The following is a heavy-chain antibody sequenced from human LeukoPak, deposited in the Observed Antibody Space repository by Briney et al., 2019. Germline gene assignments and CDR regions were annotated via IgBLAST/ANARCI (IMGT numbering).Heavy chain of an antibody. J-gene: IGHJ4*02. CDR1: GFTFSGYS. D-gene: IGHD5-18*01. CDR3: ARDGYSYGIDY. CDR2: FGTRSTSI. V-gene: IGHV3-21*01. Sequence: GGSLRLSCTASGFTFSGYSMNWIRQAPGKGLEWVSSFGTRSTSIYHAGSVKGRFAISRDNAKNSLYLQMNSLRAEDTAVYYCARDGYSYGIDYWGRGTLVTVSS.